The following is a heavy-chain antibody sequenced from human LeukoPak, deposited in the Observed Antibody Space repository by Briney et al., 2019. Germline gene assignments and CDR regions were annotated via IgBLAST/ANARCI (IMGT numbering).Heavy chain of an antibody. V-gene: IGHV4-38-2*01. J-gene: IGHJ4*02. CDR2: VYRSGST. CDR1: GSSISNAYY. CDR3: ARNSSGWFFDY. Sequence: SETLSLNCAVWGSSISNAYYLGRARQAPGEGLEWIGSVYRSGSTFYNPPLKSRVTISVDTSKNHVSLELNSVTAADTDLDYCARNSSGWFFDYWGQGTLVTVSS. D-gene: IGHD6-19*01.